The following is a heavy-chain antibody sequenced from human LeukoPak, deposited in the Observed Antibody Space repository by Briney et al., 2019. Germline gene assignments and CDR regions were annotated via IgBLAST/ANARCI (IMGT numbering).Heavy chain of an antibody. V-gene: IGHV3-9*01. CDR3: AKDRYCSSTSCYFGAFDI. Sequence: PGGSLRLSCAASGFTFSSYWMSWVRQAPGKGLEWVSGISWNSGSIGYADSVKGRFTISRDNAKNSLYLQMNSLRAEDTALYYCAKDRYCSSTSCYFGAFDIWGQGTMVTVSS. J-gene: IGHJ3*02. CDR1: GFTFSSYW. D-gene: IGHD2-2*01. CDR2: ISWNSGSI.